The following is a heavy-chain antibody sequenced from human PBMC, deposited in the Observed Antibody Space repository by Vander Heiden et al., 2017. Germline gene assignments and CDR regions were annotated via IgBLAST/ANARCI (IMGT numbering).Heavy chain of an antibody. D-gene: IGHD6-13*01. J-gene: IGHJ5*02. CDR2: INPGSGDT. CDR1: GYSFTGYH. Sequence: QVQLVQSGSEVKKPGASVKVSCKTPGYSFTGYHMHWVRQAPGQGLEWMGWINPGSGDTNSARKFQGRINKTRDTSISTAYMELSTLTSDDTAVYYCARDPHPQRLVLGWFAPWGQGTQVSVSS. V-gene: IGHV1-2*02. CDR3: ARDPHPQRLVLGWFAP.